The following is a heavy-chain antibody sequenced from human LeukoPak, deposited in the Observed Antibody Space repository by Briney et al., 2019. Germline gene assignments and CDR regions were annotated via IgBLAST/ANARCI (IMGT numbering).Heavy chain of an antibody. CDR2: IYYSGST. J-gene: IGHJ4*02. D-gene: IGHD3-10*01. CDR3: ARTAKYYYGSETYYFFDY. Sequence: SETLSLTCTVSGGSISSYYWSWIRQPPGKGLEWIGYIYYSGSTTYNSSLKSRVTISLDTSQSQFSLKLTSVTPADTAVYYCARTAKYYYGSETYYFFDYWGQGTLVTVSS. V-gene: IGHV4-59*01. CDR1: GGSISSYY.